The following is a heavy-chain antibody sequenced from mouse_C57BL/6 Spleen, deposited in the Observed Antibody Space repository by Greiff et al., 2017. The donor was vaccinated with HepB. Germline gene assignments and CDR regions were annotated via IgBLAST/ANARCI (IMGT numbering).Heavy chain of an antibody. V-gene: IGHV1-53*01. CDR2: INPSNGGT. CDR1: GYTFTSYW. J-gene: IGHJ4*01. Sequence: QVQLQQPGTELVKPGASVKLSCKASGYTFTSYWMHWVKQRPGQGLEWIGNINPSNGGTNYNEKFKSKATLTVDKSSSTAYMQLSSLTSEDSAVYYCARSWGKLGPYYYAMDYWGQGTSVTVSS. CDR3: ARSWGKLGPYYYAMDY. D-gene: IGHD4-1*01.